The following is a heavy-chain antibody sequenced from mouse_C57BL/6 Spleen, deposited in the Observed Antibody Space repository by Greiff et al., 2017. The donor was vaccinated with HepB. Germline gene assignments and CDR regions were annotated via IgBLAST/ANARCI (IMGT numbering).Heavy chain of an antibody. CDR1: GYAFSSSW. Sequence: VQRVESGPELVKPGASVKISCKASGYAFSSSWMNWVKQRPGKGLEWIGRIYPGDGDTNYNGKFKGKATLTADKSSSTAYMQLSSLTSEDSAVYFCARPYYSNYDWYFDVWGTGTTVTVSS. V-gene: IGHV1-82*01. J-gene: IGHJ1*03. CDR2: IYPGDGDT. CDR3: ARPYYSNYDWYFDV. D-gene: IGHD2-5*01.